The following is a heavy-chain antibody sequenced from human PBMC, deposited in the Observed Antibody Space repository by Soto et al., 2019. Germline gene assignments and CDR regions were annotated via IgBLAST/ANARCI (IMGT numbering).Heavy chain of an antibody. V-gene: IGHV6-1*01. J-gene: IGHJ4*02. CDR1: GDSVSSNSAA. D-gene: IGHD3-22*01. CDR2: TYYRSKWYN. CDR3: ARDSNNSYDSSGYYPFDY. Sequence: SQTLSLTCAISGDSVSSNSAAWNWIRQSPSRGLEWLGRTYYRSKWYNDYAVSVKSRITNNPDTSKNQFSLQLNSVTPEDTAVYYCARDSNNSYDSSGYYPFDYWGQGTLVTVSS.